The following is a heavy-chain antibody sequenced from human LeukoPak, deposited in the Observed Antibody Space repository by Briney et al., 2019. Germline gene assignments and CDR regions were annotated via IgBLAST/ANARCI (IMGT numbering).Heavy chain of an antibody. D-gene: IGHD2-2*01. CDR1: AGSISSRNYY. Sequence: PSETLSLTCSVSAGSISSRNYYGGWIRQPPGKGLEWIGSIYYSGTTYYNPSLRSRVSMSVDTSKNQFCLKLSSVTAADTAVYYCASSLRYCSSTSCYLGWFDSWGQGALVTVSS. V-gene: IGHV4-39*01. J-gene: IGHJ5*01. CDR2: IYYSGTT. CDR3: ASSLRYCSSTSCYLGWFDS.